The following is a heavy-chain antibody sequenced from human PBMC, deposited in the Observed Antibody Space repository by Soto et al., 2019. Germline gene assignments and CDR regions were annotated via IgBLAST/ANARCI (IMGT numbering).Heavy chain of an antibody. CDR1: GFTFSSYA. J-gene: IGHJ4*02. CDR2: ISGSGGST. Sequence: EVQLLESGGGLVQPGGSLRLSCAASGFTFSSYAMSWVRQAPGKGLEWVSAISGSGGSTYSADSVKGRFTISRDNSKNTLYLQMNSLRAEDTAVYYCAISSDWYLPFDYWGQGTLVTVSS. D-gene: IGHD6-19*01. V-gene: IGHV3-23*01. CDR3: AISSDWYLPFDY.